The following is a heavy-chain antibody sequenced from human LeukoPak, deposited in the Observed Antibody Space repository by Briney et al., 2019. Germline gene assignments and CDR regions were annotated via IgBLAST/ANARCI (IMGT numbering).Heavy chain of an antibody. D-gene: IGHD3-22*01. Sequence: ASVKVSCKASGYTFTGYYMHWVRQAPGQGLEWMGWINPNSGGTNYAQKFQGRVTMTRDTSISTAYMELSRLRSDDTAVYYCARVYDSSGYYAPFDYWGQGTPVTVSS. CDR1: GYTFTGYY. CDR2: INPNSGGT. J-gene: IGHJ4*02. CDR3: ARVYDSSGYYAPFDY. V-gene: IGHV1-2*02.